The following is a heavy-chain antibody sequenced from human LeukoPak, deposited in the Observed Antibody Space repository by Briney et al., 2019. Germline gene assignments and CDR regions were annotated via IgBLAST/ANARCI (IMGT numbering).Heavy chain of an antibody. J-gene: IGHJ4*02. V-gene: IGHV3-23*01. CDR1: GITFSSYA. CDR3: AKTYGSGSYFAFDY. CDR2: ISGRGDYT. Sequence: PGGSLRLSCAASGITFSSYAMNWVRQAPGKGLEWVSTISGRGDYTYYADSVKGRFTISRDNSKNTLYLQMNSLRAEDTAVYYCAKTYGSGSYFAFDYWGQGTLVTASS. D-gene: IGHD3-10*01.